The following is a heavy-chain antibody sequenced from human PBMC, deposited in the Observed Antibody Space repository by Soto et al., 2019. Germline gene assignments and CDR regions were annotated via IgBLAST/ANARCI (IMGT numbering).Heavy chain of an antibody. Sequence: EASVKVSCKASGYTFTSYAMHWVRQAPGQRLEWMGWINAGNGNTKYSQKFQGRVTITRDTSASTAYMELSSLGSEDTAVYYCARDRVAAMRPDNYYYGMDVWGQGTTVTVSS. J-gene: IGHJ6*02. CDR2: INAGNGNT. V-gene: IGHV1-3*01. CDR1: GYTFTSYA. D-gene: IGHD6-25*01. CDR3: ARDRVAAMRPDNYYYGMDV.